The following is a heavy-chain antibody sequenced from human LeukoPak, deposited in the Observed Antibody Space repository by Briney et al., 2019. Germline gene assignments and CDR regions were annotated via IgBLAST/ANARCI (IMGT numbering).Heavy chain of an antibody. CDR3: ARDAVTTHVGYYYYYMDA. CDR2: IYSGGST. D-gene: IGHD4-11*01. CDR1: GFTVRSNY. V-gene: IGHV3-66*02. Sequence: PGGSLRLSCAASGFTVRSNYMSWVRQAPGKGLEWVSVIYSGGSTYYADSVKGRFTISRDNSKNTLYLQMNSLRAEDTAVYYCARDAVTTHVGYYYYYMDAWGKGTTVTVSS. J-gene: IGHJ6*03.